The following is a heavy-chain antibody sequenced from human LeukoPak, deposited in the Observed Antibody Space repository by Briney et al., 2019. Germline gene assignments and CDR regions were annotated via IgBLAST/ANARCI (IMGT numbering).Heavy chain of an antibody. J-gene: IGHJ3*01. CDR3: ARPNITSYYDSRGSDAFDV. CDR2: IYPGDSDT. Sequence: GESLQISCKGSGYIFSTYWIAWVRQVPGKGLEWMGIIYPGDSDTRYSPSFQGQVTISADKSVSTAYPHWSSLKASDTAIYYCARPNITSYYDSRGSDAFDVWGQGTMVTVSS. CDR1: GYIFSTYW. D-gene: IGHD3-22*01. V-gene: IGHV5-51*01.